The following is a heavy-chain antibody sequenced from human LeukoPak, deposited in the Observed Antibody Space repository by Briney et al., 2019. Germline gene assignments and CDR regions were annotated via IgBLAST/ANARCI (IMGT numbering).Heavy chain of an antibody. CDR1: GGSFSGYY. Sequence: PSETLSLTCAVYGGSFSGYYWSWIRQPPGKGLEWIGEINHSGSTNYNPSLKSRVTISVDTSKNQFSLKLSSVTAADTAVYYCARAHYPYDSSGYYSQLPLDYWGQGTLVTVSS. J-gene: IGHJ4*02. CDR3: ARAHYPYDSSGYYSQLPLDY. D-gene: IGHD3-22*01. V-gene: IGHV4-34*01. CDR2: INHSGST.